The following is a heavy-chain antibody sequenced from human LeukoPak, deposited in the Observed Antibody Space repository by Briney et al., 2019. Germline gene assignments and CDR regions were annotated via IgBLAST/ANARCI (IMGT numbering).Heavy chain of an antibody. J-gene: IGHJ4*02. CDR3: ARHQYYYGSGSYHFDY. Sequence: SETLSLTCAVYGGSFSGYYWSWIRQPPGKGLEWIGEINHSGSTNYNPSPKSRVTISVDTSKNQFSLKLSSVTAADTAVYYCARHQYYYGSGSYHFDYWGQGTLVTVSS. V-gene: IGHV4-34*01. D-gene: IGHD3-10*01. CDR1: GGSFSGYY. CDR2: INHSGST.